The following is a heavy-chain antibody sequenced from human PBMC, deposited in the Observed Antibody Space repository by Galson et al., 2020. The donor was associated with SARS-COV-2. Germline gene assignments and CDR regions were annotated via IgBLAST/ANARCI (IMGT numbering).Heavy chain of an antibody. J-gene: IGHJ4*02. CDR1: GGSFSGYY. Sequence: SQASETLSLTCAVYGGSFSGYYWSWIRQPPGKGLEWIGEINHSGSTNYNPSLKSRVTISVDTSKNQFSLKLSSVTAADTAVYYCARGLRFGVIITSYFGPTINYFDYWGQGTLVTVSS. D-gene: IGHD3-10*01. V-gene: IGHV4-34*01. CDR2: INHSGST. CDR3: ARGLRFGVIITSYFGPTINYFDY.